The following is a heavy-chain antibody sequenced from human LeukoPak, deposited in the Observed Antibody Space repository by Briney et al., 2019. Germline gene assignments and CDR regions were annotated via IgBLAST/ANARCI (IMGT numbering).Heavy chain of an antibody. D-gene: IGHD3-22*01. CDR1: GGSFSGYH. Sequence: SETLSLTCAVYGGSFSGYHWSWIRQPPGKGLEWIGEINHSGSTNYNPSQKSRVTISVDTSKNQFSLKLSSVTAADTAVYYCARLMHYYDSSGYSYYYYGMDVWGQGTTVTVSS. V-gene: IGHV4-34*01. J-gene: IGHJ6*02. CDR3: ARLMHYYDSSGYSYYYYGMDV. CDR2: INHSGST.